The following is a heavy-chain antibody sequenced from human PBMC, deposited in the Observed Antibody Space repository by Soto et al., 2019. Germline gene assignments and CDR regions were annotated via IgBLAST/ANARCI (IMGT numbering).Heavy chain of an antibody. CDR1: GDSVSSNSAA. D-gene: IGHD6-13*01. V-gene: IGHV6-1*01. CDR3: ARDKKSGTISREVYYYYYYGMDV. Sequence: SQTLSLTCAISGDSVSSNSAAWNWIRQSPSRGLEWLGRTYYRSKWYNDYAVSVKSRITINPDTSKNQFSLQLNSVTPEDTAVYYCARDKKSGTISREVYYYYYYGMDVWGQGTTVTVSS. J-gene: IGHJ6*02. CDR2: TYYRSKWYN.